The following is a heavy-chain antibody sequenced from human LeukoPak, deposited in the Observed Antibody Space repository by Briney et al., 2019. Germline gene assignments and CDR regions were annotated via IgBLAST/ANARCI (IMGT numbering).Heavy chain of an antibody. Sequence: PEGSLRLSCAASGFTFSSYAMSWVRQAPGKGLEWVSAISGSGGSTYYADSVKGRFTISRDNAKNSLYLQVNSLRAEDTAVYYCAKGGDYFDYWGQGALVTVSS. CDR3: AKGGDYFDY. J-gene: IGHJ4*02. CDR1: GFTFSSYA. D-gene: IGHD3-16*01. V-gene: IGHV3-23*01. CDR2: ISGSGGST.